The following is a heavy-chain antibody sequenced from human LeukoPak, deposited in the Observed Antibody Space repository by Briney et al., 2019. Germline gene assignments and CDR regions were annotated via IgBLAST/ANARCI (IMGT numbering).Heavy chain of an antibody. CDR2: ISRGGSSA. V-gene: IGHV3-11*01. D-gene: IGHD2-8*01. J-gene: IGHJ4*02. CDR3: ARYMAYNGVDY. Sequence: GGSLRLSCAASGFTFSDYYMSWIRQAPGKGLEWVSYISRGGSSAYYADSVKGRFTISRDNAKNSLYLQMNSLRAEDTAVYYCARYMAYNGVDYWGQGTLVTVSS. CDR1: GFTFSDYY.